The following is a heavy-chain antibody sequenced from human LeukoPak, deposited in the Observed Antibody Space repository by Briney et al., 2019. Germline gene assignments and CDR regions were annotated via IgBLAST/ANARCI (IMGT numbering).Heavy chain of an antibody. V-gene: IGHV1-69*05. CDR3: ARRGYCSSTSCSKEPFDY. D-gene: IGHD2-2*01. CDR2: IIPIFGTA. CDR1: GGTFSSYA. Sequence: ASVKVSYKASGGTFSSYAISWVRQAPGQGLEWMGGIIPIFGTANYAQKFQGRVTITTDESTSTAYMELSSLRSEDTAVYYCARRGYCSSTSCSKEPFDYWGQGTLVTVSS. J-gene: IGHJ4*02.